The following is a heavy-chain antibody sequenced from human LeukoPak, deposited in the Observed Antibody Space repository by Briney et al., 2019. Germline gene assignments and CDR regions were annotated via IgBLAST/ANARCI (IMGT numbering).Heavy chain of an antibody. J-gene: IGHJ2*01. CDR2: INHSGST. CDR1: GVSFSGYY. CDR3: ARVFSPHHSSGRPGWYFDL. Sequence: SETLSLTCAVYGVSFSGYYWSWIRQPPGKGLEWIGEINHSGSTNYNPSLKSRVTISVDTSKNQLSLKLSSVTAADTAVYYCARVFSPHHSSGRPGWYFDLWGRGTLVTVSS. V-gene: IGHV4-34*01. D-gene: IGHD6-19*01.